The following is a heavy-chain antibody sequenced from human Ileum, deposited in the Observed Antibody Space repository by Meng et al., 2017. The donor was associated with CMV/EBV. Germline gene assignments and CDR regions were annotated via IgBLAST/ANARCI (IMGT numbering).Heavy chain of an antibody. CDR3: ARDPTVANGGGY. CDR1: GYTFAGYY. J-gene: IGHJ4*02. D-gene: IGHD4-23*01. V-gene: IGHV1-2*02. CDR2: INPNSGGT. Sequence: ASVKVSCKTSGYTFAGYYMHWVRQAPGQGLEWMGWINPNSGGTNYAQKFQGRVTMTRNTSISTAYMELSSLRSEDTAVYYCARDPTVANGGGYWGQGTLVTVSS.